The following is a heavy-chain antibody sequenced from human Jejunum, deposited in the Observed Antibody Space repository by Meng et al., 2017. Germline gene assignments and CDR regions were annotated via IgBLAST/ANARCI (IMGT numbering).Heavy chain of an antibody. Sequence: GESLKISCAASGFAFSSYAMTWVRQAPGKGLECVSTISISGGNSHYADSVKGRFTISRDDAENTMYLQMNSLRADDTAVYYCAKGYSGDYTVYDSWGQGTLVTVSS. J-gene: IGHJ4*02. D-gene: IGHD5-12*01. CDR1: GFAFSSYA. V-gene: IGHV3-23*01. CDR2: ISISGGNS. CDR3: AKGYSGDYTVYDS.